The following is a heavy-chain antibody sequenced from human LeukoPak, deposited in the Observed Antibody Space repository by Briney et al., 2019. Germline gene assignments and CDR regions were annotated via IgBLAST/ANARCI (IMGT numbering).Heavy chain of an antibody. D-gene: IGHD2-2*01. Sequence: SETLSLTCTVSGGSIRSYYWSWIRQPPGKGLEWIGYIYYSGSTNYNPSLKSRVTISVDTSKNQFSLKLSSVTAADTAVYYCARGQRYCSSTSCYELDYWGQGTLVTVSS. J-gene: IGHJ4*02. CDR1: GGSIRSYY. V-gene: IGHV4-59*01. CDR2: IYYSGST. CDR3: ARGQRYCSSTSCYELDY.